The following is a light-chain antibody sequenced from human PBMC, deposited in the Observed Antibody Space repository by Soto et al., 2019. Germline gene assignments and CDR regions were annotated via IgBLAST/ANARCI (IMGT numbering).Light chain of an antibody. CDR3: QQLDSYPLT. CDR1: QGISNS. CDR2: IAS. J-gene: IGKJ5*01. V-gene: IGKV1-9*01. Sequence: IQLTQSPSSLSASIGDRVTITCRASQGISNSLAWYQQKPGKAPKLLIYIASTLQNGVPPRFSGSGFGTDFTPTISSLQPEDFATYYCQQLDSYPLTFGQGTRLEIK.